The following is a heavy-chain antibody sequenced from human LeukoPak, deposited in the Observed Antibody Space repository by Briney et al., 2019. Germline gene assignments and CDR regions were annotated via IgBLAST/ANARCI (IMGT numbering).Heavy chain of an antibody. D-gene: IGHD3-10*02. CDR1: GFTFSSYS. V-gene: IGHV3-21*01. CDR3: AELGITMIGGV. J-gene: IGHJ6*04. Sequence: GGSLRLSCAASGFTFSSYSMNWVRQAPGKGLEWVSPISSSSSYIYYADSVKGRFTISRDNAKNSLYLQMNSLRAEDTAVYYCAELGITMIGGVWGKGTTVTISS. CDR2: ISSSSSYI.